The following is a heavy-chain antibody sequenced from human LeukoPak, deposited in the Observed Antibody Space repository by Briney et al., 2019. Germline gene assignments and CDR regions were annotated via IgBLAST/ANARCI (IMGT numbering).Heavy chain of an antibody. V-gene: IGHV3-43D*03. Sequence: GGSLRLSCAASGFTFDDYAMHWVRQAPGKGLEWVSLISWDGGGTYYADSVKGRFSISRDNSKNSLYLQMNILRAEDTALYYCAKDMAAYYYASGNIDYWGQGTLVTVSS. J-gene: IGHJ4*02. CDR3: AKDMAAYYYASGNIDY. CDR2: ISWDGGGT. D-gene: IGHD3-10*01. CDR1: GFTFDDYA.